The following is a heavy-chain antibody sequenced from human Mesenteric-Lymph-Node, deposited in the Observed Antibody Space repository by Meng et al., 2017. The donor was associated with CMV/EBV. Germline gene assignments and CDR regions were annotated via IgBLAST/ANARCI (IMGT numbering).Heavy chain of an antibody. D-gene: IGHD3-9*01. CDR1: GFTFSSYG. CDR2: IWFDGSNK. Sequence: GESLKISCAASGFTFSSYGMHWVRQAPGKGLEWVAVIWFDGSNKYYADSVKGRFTISRDNFKNTLYLQMNSLRAEDTAVYYCARGGRGYFDWLLTDSYYYYYGMDVWGQGTTVTVSS. CDR3: ARGGRGYFDWLLTDSYYYYYGMDV. J-gene: IGHJ6*02. V-gene: IGHV3-33*01.